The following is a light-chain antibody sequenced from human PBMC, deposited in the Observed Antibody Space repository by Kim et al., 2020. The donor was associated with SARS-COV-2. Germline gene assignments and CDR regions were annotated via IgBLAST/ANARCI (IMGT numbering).Light chain of an antibody. Sequence: SVSPGQKASITCPGDKLGDKYACWYQQKPGQSPVLVIYQDTKRPSGIPERFSGSNSGNTATLTISGTQAMDEADYYCQAWDSSTVVFGGGTQLTVL. CDR2: QDT. J-gene: IGLJ2*01. CDR3: QAWDSSTVV. CDR1: KLGDKY. V-gene: IGLV3-1*01.